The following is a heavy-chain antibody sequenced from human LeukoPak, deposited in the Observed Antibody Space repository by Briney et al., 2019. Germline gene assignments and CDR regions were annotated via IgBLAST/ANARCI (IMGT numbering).Heavy chain of an antibody. Sequence: SETLSLTCTVSGGSISRGGDYWSWIRQHPGKGLEWIGYIYYSGSTYYNPSLKSRVTRSVDTSKNQFSLKLSSVTAADTAVYYCARGGNWFDPWGQGTLVTVSS. V-gene: IGHV4-31*03. CDR2: IYYSGST. CDR3: ARGGNWFDP. D-gene: IGHD1-26*01. J-gene: IGHJ5*02. CDR1: GGSISRGGDY.